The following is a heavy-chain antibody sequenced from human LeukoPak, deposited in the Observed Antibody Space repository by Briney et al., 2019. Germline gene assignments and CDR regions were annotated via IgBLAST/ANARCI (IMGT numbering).Heavy chain of an antibody. Sequence: GASVKLSCRASGYTFTDYYVIWVRQAPGQGLEWMGWINGNSSGTKYGQKVPGRVTMTRDTSINTAYMELSGLRSDDTAAYYCARGHDTLPSYDFWGQGTLVTVSA. CDR2: INGNSSGT. CDR3: ARGHDTLPSYDF. CDR1: GYTFTDYY. V-gene: IGHV1-2*02. J-gene: IGHJ4*02.